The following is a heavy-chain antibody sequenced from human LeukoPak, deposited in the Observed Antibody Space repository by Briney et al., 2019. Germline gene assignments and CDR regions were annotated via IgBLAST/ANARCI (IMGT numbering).Heavy chain of an antibody. CDR2: VYHSGST. J-gene: IGHJ4*02. V-gene: IGHV4-39*07. CDR3: ASPLYYYHSSRYSQGWSIFDY. Sequence: PSETLSLTCTVSGGSISSSSYYWGWIRQPPGKGLEWIGSVYHSGSTYYNPSLKSRVTISVDTSKNQFSLKLSSVTAADTAVYYCASPLYYYHSSRYSQGWSIFDYWGQGTLVTVSS. D-gene: IGHD3-22*01. CDR1: GGSISSSSYY.